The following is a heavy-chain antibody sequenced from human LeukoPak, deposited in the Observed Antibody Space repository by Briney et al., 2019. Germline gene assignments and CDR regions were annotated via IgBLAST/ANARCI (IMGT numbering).Heavy chain of an antibody. CDR3: AXXXXXXIFGVVTEYYYGMDV. Sequence: ASVKVSCKASGYTFTGYYMHWVRQAPGQGLEWMGWINPNSGGTNYAQKFQGRVTMTRDTSISTAYMELSRLRSDDTAVYYCAXXXXXXIFGVVTEYYYGMDVWGQGTTVTVSS. D-gene: IGHD3-3*01. CDR2: INPNSGGT. CDR1: GYTFTGYY. V-gene: IGHV1-2*02. J-gene: IGHJ6*02.